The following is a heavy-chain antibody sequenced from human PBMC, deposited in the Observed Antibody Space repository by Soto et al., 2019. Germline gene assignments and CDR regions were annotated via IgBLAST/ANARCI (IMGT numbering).Heavy chain of an antibody. D-gene: IGHD2-15*01. CDR3: VRGLRYSGMDV. CDR1: GGSFSAYY. CDR2: IDHSGST. Sequence: SETLSLTCAVSGGSFSAYYWTWIRQPPGRGLEWIGEIDHSGSTNYNPTLEGRVTMSIDTAKNRFTLNVTSVTAADTAVYYCVRGLRYSGMDVWGQGTTVTVSS. V-gene: IGHV4-34*01. J-gene: IGHJ6*02.